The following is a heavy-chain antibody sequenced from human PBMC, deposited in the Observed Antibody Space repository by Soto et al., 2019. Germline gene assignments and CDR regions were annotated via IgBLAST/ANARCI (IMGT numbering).Heavy chain of an antibody. Sequence: VSGGSISSYYWSWIRQPAGKGLEWIGRIYTSGSTNYNPSLKSRVTMSVDTSKNQFSLKLSSVTAADTAVYYCARDLEVAGTSDYWGQGTLVTVSS. CDR1: GGSISSYY. D-gene: IGHD6-19*01. J-gene: IGHJ4*02. CDR3: ARDLEVAGTSDY. CDR2: IYTSGST. V-gene: IGHV4-4*07.